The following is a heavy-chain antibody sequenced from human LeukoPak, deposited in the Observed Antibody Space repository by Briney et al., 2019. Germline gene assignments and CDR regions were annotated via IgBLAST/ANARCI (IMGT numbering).Heavy chain of an antibody. D-gene: IGHD4-17*01. CDR1: GGSTSSSSYY. J-gene: IGHJ4*02. CDR3: ATGRHLNSYGDHYVFDY. Sequence: SETLSLTCTVSGGSTSSSSYYWGWIRQPPGKGLEWIGSIYYSGSTYYNPSLKSRVTISVDTSKNQFSLKLSSVTAADTAVYYCATGRHLNSYGDHYVFDYWGQGTLVTVSS. CDR2: IYYSGST. V-gene: IGHV4-39*01.